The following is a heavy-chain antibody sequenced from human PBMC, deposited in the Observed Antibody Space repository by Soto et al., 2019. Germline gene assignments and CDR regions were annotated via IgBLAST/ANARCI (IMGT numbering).Heavy chain of an antibody. CDR1: GGSFSGYY. CDR3: ASGDYDFWSGHQPWGYYYGMDV. CDR2: INHSGST. D-gene: IGHD3-3*01. Sequence: PSETLSLTCAVYGGSFSGYYWSWIRQPPGKGLEWIGEINHSGSTNYNPSLKSRVTISVDTSKNQFSLKLSSVTAADTAVYYCASGDYDFWSGHQPWGYYYGMDVWGQGTTVTVSS. V-gene: IGHV4-34*01. J-gene: IGHJ6*02.